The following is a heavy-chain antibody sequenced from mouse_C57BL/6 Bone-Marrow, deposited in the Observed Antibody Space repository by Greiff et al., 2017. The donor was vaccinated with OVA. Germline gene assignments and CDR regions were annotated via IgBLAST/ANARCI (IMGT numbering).Heavy chain of an antibody. J-gene: IGHJ2*01. Sequence: QVQLQQPGAELVMPGASVKLSCKASGYTFTSYWMHWVKQRPGQGLEWIGEIDPSDSYTNYNQKFKGKSTLTVGKSSSTAYMQLSSLTSEDSAVYYCARRGWGFDYWGQGTTLTVSS. V-gene: IGHV1-69*01. CDR3: ARRGWGFDY. CDR2: IDPSDSYT. CDR1: GYTFTSYW. D-gene: IGHD2-3*01.